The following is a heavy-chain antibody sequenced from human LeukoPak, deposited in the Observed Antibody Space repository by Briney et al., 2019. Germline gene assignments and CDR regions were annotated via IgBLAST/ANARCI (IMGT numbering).Heavy chain of an antibody. CDR3: ARAVGATRRHYFDY. Sequence: ASQTLSLTCAISGDSVSSNSAAWNWIRQSPSRGLEWLGRTYYRSKWYNDYGVSVKSRITINPDTSKNQFSLQLNSVTPEDTAVYYCARAVGATRRHYFDYWGQGTLVTVSS. V-gene: IGHV6-1*01. J-gene: IGHJ4*02. CDR2: TYYRSKWYN. CDR1: GDSVSSNSAA. D-gene: IGHD1-26*01.